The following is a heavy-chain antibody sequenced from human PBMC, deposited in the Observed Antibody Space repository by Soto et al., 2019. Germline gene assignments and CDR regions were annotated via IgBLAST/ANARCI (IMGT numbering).Heavy chain of an antibody. J-gene: IGHJ4*02. CDR2: TRNKANSYTT. CDR3: AREGELSVYFDY. CDR1: GFTFSDHY. D-gene: IGHD1-26*01. Sequence: GGSLRLSCAASGFTFSDHYMDWVRQAPGKGLEWVGRTRNKANSYTTEYAASVKGRFTISRDDSKNSLYLQMNSLKTEDTAVDYCAREGELSVYFDYWGQGTLVTVSS. V-gene: IGHV3-72*01.